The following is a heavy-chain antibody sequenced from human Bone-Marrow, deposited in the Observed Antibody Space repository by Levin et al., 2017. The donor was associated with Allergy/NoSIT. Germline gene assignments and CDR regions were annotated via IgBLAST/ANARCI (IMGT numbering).Heavy chain of an antibody. CDR1: GGSINSDDYF. Sequence: SQTLSLTCAVSGGSINSDDYFWVWIRQPPGKGLEWIGSVYHDGSAYYNPSLKSRVSMSADTSKNQFSLKLTSVTAADTAVYFCARDHYDFWSDQFAGVFDYWGQGTLVTVSS. V-gene: IGHV4-39*07. CDR3: ARDHYDFWSDQFAGVFDY. CDR2: VYHDGSA. J-gene: IGHJ4*02. D-gene: IGHD3-3*01.